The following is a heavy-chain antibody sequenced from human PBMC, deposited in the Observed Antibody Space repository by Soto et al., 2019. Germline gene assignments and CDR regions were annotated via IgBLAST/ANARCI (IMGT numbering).Heavy chain of an antibody. CDR2: ISGSGGST. Sequence: GGSLRLSCAASGVTFSSYAMSWVRQAPGKGLEWVSAISGSGGSTYYADSVKGRFTISRDNSKNTLYLQMNSLRAEDTAVYYCAKDSFRNFDRLLSSWFDPWGQGTLVTV. CDR3: AKDSFRNFDRLLSSWFDP. V-gene: IGHV3-23*01. D-gene: IGHD3-9*01. CDR1: GVTFSSYA. J-gene: IGHJ5*02.